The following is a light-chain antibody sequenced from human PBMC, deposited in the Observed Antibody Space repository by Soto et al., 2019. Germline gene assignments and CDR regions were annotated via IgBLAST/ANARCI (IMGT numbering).Light chain of an antibody. CDR3: QQYGSSLIT. V-gene: IGKV3-20*01. Sequence: EIVLTQSPGTLSLSPGERATLSCRASQSVNNNYLAWHQQKPGQAPRLLILGASSRATGIPDRFSGSGSGTDFTLTISRVEPEDFAVYYCQQYGSSLITFGQGTRLDIK. CDR1: QSVNNNY. J-gene: IGKJ5*01. CDR2: GAS.